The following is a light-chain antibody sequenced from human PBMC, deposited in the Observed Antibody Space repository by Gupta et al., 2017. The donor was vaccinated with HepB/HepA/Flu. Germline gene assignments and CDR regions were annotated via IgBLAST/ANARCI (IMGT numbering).Light chain of an antibody. CDR3: QQYGSSPGT. J-gene: IGKJ1*01. Sequence: EIVLPQSPGTLSLSPGERATLSCRASQSVSSSYLAWYQQKPGQAPRLLIYGASSRATGIPDRFSGSGSGTDFTLTISRLEPEDFAVYYCQQYGSSPGTFGQWTKVEIK. V-gene: IGKV3-20*01. CDR2: GAS. CDR1: QSVSSSY.